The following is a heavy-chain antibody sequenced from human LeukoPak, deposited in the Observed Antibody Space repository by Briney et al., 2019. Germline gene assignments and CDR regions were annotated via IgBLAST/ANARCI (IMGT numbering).Heavy chain of an antibody. CDR1: GGSFSGYY. CDR2: INHSGST. D-gene: IGHD6-6*01. V-gene: IGHV4-34*01. J-gene: IGHJ2*01. Sequence: SETLSLTCAGYGGSFSGYYWSWIRQPPGKGLEWIGEINHSGSTNYNPSLKSRVTISVDTSKNQFSLKLSSVTAADTAVYYCARGVAARSWYFDLWGRGTLVTVSS. CDR3: ARGVAARSWYFDL.